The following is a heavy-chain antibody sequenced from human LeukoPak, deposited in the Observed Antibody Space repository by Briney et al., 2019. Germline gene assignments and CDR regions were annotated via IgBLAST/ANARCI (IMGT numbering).Heavy chain of an antibody. CDR2: ISYDGSNE. V-gene: IGHV3-30*04. Sequence: GRSLRLSCAASGFTFSSYVMHWVRQAPGKGLEWVAIISYDGSNEYYADSVKGRFTISRDNSKNTLYLQMNSLKTEDTAVYYCTTDITMVRGAWGQGTLVTVSS. CDR3: TTDITMVRGA. CDR1: GFTFSSYV. D-gene: IGHD3-10*01. J-gene: IGHJ5*02.